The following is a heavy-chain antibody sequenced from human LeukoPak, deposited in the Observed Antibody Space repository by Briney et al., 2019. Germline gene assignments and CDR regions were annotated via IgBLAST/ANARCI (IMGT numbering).Heavy chain of an antibody. CDR1: GYTFTGYY. Sequence: ASVKVSCKASGYTFTGYYMHWVRQATGQGLEWMGWMNPNSGHTGYTQKFQGRVTMTRNTSISTAYMELSSLRFEDTAVYYCVRVQSGSYARYGMDVWGQGTTVIVSS. D-gene: IGHD1-26*01. CDR3: VRVQSGSYARYGMDV. V-gene: IGHV1-8*02. CDR2: MNPNSGHT. J-gene: IGHJ6*02.